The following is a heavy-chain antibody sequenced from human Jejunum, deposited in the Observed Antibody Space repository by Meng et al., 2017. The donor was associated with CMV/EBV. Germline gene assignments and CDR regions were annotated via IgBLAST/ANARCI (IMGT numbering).Heavy chain of an antibody. Sequence: CTASGADYRKQTIHWLRQAPEEGVEWKGGIIPLHNPANYAQEFRGRVTITADRSTNIAYMELGSLTSEDTAVYFCAREYVSGIFDQWGQGSLVTVSS. V-gene: IGHV1-69*08. CDR1: GADYRKQT. D-gene: IGHD1-26*01. CDR3: AREYVSGIFDQ. J-gene: IGHJ4*02. CDR2: IIPLHNPA.